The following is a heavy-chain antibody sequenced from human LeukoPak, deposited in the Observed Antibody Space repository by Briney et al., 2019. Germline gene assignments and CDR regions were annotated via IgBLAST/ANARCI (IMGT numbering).Heavy chain of an antibody. CDR1: GYTFTSYG. J-gene: IGHJ6*02. V-gene: IGHV1-18*01. CDR2: ISAYNGNT. D-gene: IGHD3-3*01. CDR3: ARDKRPDFWSGYYFDYYYGMDV. Sequence: ASVKVSCKASGYTFTSYGISWVRQAPGQGLEWMGWISAYNGNTNYAQKLQGRVTMTTDTSTSTAYMELRSLRSDDTAVYYCARDKRPDFWSGYYFDYYYGMDVWGQGTAVIVSS.